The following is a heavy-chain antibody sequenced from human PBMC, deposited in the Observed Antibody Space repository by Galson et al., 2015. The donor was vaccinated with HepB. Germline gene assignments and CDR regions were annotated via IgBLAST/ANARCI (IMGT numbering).Heavy chain of an antibody. J-gene: IGHJ3*02. CDR3: AKDQDARRSWYAEDAFDI. V-gene: IGHV3-33*03. D-gene: IGHD6-13*01. CDR1: GFTFSSYA. Sequence: SLRLSCAASGFTFSSYAMHWVRQAPGKGLEWVAVIWYDGSNKYYADSVKGRFTISRDNAKNSLYLQMNSLRSEDTALYYCAKDQDARRSWYAEDAFDIWGQGTMVTVSS. CDR2: IWYDGSNK.